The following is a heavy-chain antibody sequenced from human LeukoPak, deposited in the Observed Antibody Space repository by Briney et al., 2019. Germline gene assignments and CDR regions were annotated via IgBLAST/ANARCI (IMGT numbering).Heavy chain of an antibody. V-gene: IGHV3-49*03. Sequence: SGGSLRLSCTASGFIFCDHGMSWFRQAPGKGLEWVGFIRSRAYGGTTEYAASVKGRFTISREDSKNIAYLQMNSLKTEETAVYYCSRSRRVFDYWGQGTLVTVSS. CDR2: IRSRAYGGTT. CDR3: SRSRRVFDY. CDR1: GFIFCDHG. D-gene: IGHD6-13*01. J-gene: IGHJ4*02.